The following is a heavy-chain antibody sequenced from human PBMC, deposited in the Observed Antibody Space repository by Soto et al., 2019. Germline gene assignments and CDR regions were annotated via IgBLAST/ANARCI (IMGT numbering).Heavy chain of an antibody. CDR3: ARGITPSYYDTSGQVPGMDV. CDR2: ISAYNGNT. Sequence: GASVKVSCKASVYTFTSYGISWVRQAPGQGLEWLGWISAYNGNTNYAQKLQGRVTMTTDTSTSTAYMELRSLRSDDTAVYYCARGITPSYYDTSGQVPGMDVWGQGTTVTVSS. J-gene: IGHJ6*02. D-gene: IGHD3-22*01. V-gene: IGHV1-18*01. CDR1: VYTFTSYG.